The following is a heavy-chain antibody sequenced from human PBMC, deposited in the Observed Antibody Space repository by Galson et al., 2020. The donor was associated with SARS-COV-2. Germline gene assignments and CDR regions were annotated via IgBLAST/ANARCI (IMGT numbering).Heavy chain of an antibody. J-gene: IGHJ4*02. CDR1: GFTVSSNY. CDR3: ASPGCGGDCYSGGPPYFEY. D-gene: IGHD2-21*02. V-gene: IGHV3-66*02. CDR2: IYSGGST. Sequence: GGSLRLSCAASGFTVSSNYMGWVRQAPGKGLEWVSVIYSGGSTYYADSVKGRFTISRDNSKSTLYLQMNRLRPEDTAVYYCASPGCGGDCYSGGPPYFEYWGQGTLVTVSS.